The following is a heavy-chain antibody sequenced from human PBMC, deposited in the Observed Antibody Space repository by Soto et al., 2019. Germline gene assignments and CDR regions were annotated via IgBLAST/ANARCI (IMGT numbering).Heavy chain of an antibody. V-gene: IGHV3-11*01. J-gene: IGHJ5*02. Sequence: QVQLVESGGGLVKPGGSLRLSCAASGFSFSDYYMSWIRQAPGKGLEWISYISNSGRTIYYADSLKGRFTISRDNAKNSLYLQMNSLRVDDTAMYYCARLPYPWGWFDPWGQGTLVTASS. CDR2: ISNSGRTI. D-gene: IGHD3-16*01. CDR1: GFSFSDYY. CDR3: ARLPYPWGWFDP.